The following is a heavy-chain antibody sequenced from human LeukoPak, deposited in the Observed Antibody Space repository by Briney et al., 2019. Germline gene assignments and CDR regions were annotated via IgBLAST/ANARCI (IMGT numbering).Heavy chain of an antibody. CDR1: GYTFTSYF. Sequence: GGSVNVSCKASGYTFTSYFIHWVRQAPGQGLEWVGIINPAGGSPSYAQRFQGRVTMTRDTSTSTVYMDLSSLRSEDSAVYYCARDWFGNYAGFDYWGQGTLVTVSS. D-gene: IGHD1-7*01. J-gene: IGHJ4*02. CDR3: ARDWFGNYAGFDY. V-gene: IGHV1-46*01. CDR2: INPAGGSP.